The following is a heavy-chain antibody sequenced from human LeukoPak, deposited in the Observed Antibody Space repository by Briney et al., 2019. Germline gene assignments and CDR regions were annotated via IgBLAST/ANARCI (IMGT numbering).Heavy chain of an antibody. CDR3: ARSPGLVGANYFDY. D-gene: IGHD1-26*01. Sequence: PGGSLRLSCAASGFTFSSYEMNWVRQAPGKGLEWVSYISSSGSTIYYADSVKGRFTISRDNAKNSLYLQLSSLRAEDTAVYYCARSPGLVGANYFDYWGQGTLVTVSS. CDR1: GFTFSSYE. V-gene: IGHV3-48*03. CDR2: ISSSGSTI. J-gene: IGHJ4*02.